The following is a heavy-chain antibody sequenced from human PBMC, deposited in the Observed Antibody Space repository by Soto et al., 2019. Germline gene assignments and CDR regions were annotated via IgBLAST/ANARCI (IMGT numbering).Heavy chain of an antibody. Sequence: PGGSLRLSCAASGFTFSSYAMHWVRQAPGKGLEWVAVISYDGSNKYYADSVKGRFTISRDNSKNTLYLQMNSLRAGDTAVYYCARDKQVAARYFDYWGQGTLVTVS. CDR3: ARDKQVAARYFDY. J-gene: IGHJ4*02. CDR2: ISYDGSNK. CDR1: GFTFSSYA. D-gene: IGHD6-6*01. V-gene: IGHV3-30-3*01.